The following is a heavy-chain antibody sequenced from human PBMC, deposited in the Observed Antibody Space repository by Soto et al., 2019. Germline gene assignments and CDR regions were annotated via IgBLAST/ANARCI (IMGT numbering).Heavy chain of an antibody. CDR2: TYYRSKWYN. V-gene: IGHV6-1*01. CDR1: GNSVSGNNAV. J-gene: IGHJ4*02. D-gene: IGHD3-16*01. CDR3: AIEFPYYESSDSYFDY. Sequence: SQTISLTCAISGNSVSGNNAVWNWIRQSPSIGLEWLGRTYYRSKWYNDYSVSVKSRITVTPDTSKNQFSLHLKSVTPEDTAVYYCAIEFPYYESSDSYFDYWSQGALVTVS.